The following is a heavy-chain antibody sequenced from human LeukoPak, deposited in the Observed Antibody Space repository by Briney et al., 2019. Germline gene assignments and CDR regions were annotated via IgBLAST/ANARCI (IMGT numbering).Heavy chain of an antibody. D-gene: IGHD1-26*01. CDR1: GASISSYY. CDR2: IYTSGST. V-gene: IGHV4-4*07. CDR3: ARDVGSLYYYYYYMDV. J-gene: IGHJ6*03. Sequence: SETLFLTCTVSGASISSYYWSWIRQPAGKGLEWIGRIYTSGSTNYNPSLKSRVTMSVDTSKNQFSLKLTSVTAVDTAVYYCARDVGSLYYYYYYMDVWGKGTTVTVS.